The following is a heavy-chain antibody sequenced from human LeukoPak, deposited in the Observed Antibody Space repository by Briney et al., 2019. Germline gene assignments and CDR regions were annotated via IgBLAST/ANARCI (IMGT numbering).Heavy chain of an antibody. CDR3: VKTMMTFGGVIRTDAFDI. J-gene: IGHJ3*02. V-gene: IGHV3-64D*06. D-gene: IGHD3-16*01. CDR1: GFTLSTFA. CDR2: INNNGDST. Sequence: GGSLRLSCSASGFTLSTFAMHWVRQAPGKRLEYVSGINNNGDSTYYSDSVKARLTISRDNSKNTLFLQMASLRAEDTAVYYCVKTMMTFGGVIRTDAFDIWGQGTMVIVSS.